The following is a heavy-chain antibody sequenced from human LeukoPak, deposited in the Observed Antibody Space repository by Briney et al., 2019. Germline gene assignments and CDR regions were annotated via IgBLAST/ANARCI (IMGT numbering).Heavy chain of an antibody. CDR1: GFTFSSYS. D-gene: IGHD3-3*01. CDR3: ARTFYDFWKCLDV. CDR2: ISSSSSYI. J-gene: IGHJ6*02. V-gene: IGHV3-21*01. Sequence: GGSLRLSCAASGFTFSSYSMNWVRQAPGKGLEWVSSISSSSSYICYADSVKGRFTISRDNAKNSLYLQMNSLRAEDTAVYYCARTFYDFWKCLDVWGQGTTVTVSS.